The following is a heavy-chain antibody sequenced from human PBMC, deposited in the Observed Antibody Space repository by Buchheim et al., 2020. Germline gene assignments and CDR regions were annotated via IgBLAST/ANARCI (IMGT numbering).Heavy chain of an antibody. V-gene: IGHV3-30*04. J-gene: IGHJ4*02. CDR3: ARDKGDNSYLDY. Sequence: QVQLVETGGGVVQPGRSLRLSCAASGFTFSTYAMHWVRQAPGKGLEWVAVISYDGSNKYYADSVQGRFTISRDNSKNTLYLEMNSLRGEDTAVYYCARDKGDNSYLDYWGQGAL. D-gene: IGHD3-16*01. CDR1: GFTFSTYA. CDR2: ISYDGSNK.